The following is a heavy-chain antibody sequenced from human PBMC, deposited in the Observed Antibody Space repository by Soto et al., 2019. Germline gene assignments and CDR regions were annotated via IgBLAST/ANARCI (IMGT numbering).Heavy chain of an antibody. CDR3: AREKGAARPHAFDL. D-gene: IGHD6-6*01. V-gene: IGHV6-1*01. CDR1: GDSVSSNSAA. J-gene: IGHJ3*01. Sequence: SQTLSLTWTISGDSVSSNSAAVNWISQSPSRGLEWLGRTYYRSKWYSDYAVSVKSRLSTTPDTSKTQFSLQLNSVTPEDTAVYSCAREKGAARPHAFDLWGRGPMVTVSS. CDR2: TYYRSKWYS.